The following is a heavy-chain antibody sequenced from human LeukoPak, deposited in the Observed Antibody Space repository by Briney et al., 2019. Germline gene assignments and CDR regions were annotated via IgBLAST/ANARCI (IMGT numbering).Heavy chain of an antibody. Sequence: SETLSLTCAVYGGPFSGYYWSWIRQPPGKGLEWIGEINHSGSTNYNPSLKSRVTISVDTSKNQSSLKLSSVTAADTAVYFCARYYYGSGSYYPAFDYWGQGTLVTVSS. V-gene: IGHV4-34*01. D-gene: IGHD3-10*01. CDR3: ARYYYGSGSYYPAFDY. CDR2: INHSGST. J-gene: IGHJ4*02. CDR1: GGPFSGYY.